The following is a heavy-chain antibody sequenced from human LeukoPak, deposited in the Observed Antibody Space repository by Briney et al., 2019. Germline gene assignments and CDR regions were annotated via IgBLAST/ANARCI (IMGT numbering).Heavy chain of an antibody. CDR2: IYYSGST. CDR1: GGSISSYY. Sequence: SETLCLTCTVSGGSISSYYWSWIRQPPGKGLEWIGYIYYSGSTNYNPSLKSRVTISVDTSKNQFSLKLSSVTAAYTAVYYCARVTGDPDAFDIWGQGTMVTVSS. J-gene: IGHJ3*02. D-gene: IGHD7-27*01. CDR3: ARVTGDPDAFDI. V-gene: IGHV4-59*01.